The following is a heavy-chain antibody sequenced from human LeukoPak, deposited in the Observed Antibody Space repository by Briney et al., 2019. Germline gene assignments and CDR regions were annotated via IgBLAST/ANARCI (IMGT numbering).Heavy chain of an antibody. Sequence: SETLSLTCAVYGWSFSGYYWGWIRQPPGKGLEWIGSIYYSGSTYYNPSLKSRVTISVDTSKKQFSLKLSSVNAADTAVYYCARASTQWELLGDAFDIWGQGKRVTVSS. CDR1: GWSFSGYY. V-gene: IGHV4-34*01. CDR3: ARASTQWELLGDAFDI. D-gene: IGHD1-26*01. CDR2: IYYSGST. J-gene: IGHJ3*02.